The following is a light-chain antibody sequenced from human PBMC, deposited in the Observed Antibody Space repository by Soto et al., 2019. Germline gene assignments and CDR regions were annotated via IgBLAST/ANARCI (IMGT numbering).Light chain of an antibody. Sequence: EIVLTQSPGTLSLSPGERATLSCRASQSLTYNYLAWFQQKPGQAPRLLIYGASARATGIPDKFSGSGSVTDFTLTISRLEAEDFAVYFCQQSDTAPYTFGQGTKLESK. CDR1: QSLTYNY. J-gene: IGKJ2*01. CDR2: GAS. V-gene: IGKV3-20*01. CDR3: QQSDTAPYT.